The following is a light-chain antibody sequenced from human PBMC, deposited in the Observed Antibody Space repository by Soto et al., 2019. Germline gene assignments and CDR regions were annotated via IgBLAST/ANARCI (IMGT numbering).Light chain of an antibody. CDR2: SAS. CDR3: QQANSFPPT. J-gene: IGKJ5*01. V-gene: IGKV1-12*01. Sequence: DIQMTQSPSSVSASVGDRVTITCRASQGINSWLAWYQQKPGKAPKLLIYSASLLQSGVPSRFSGSRSGADFTLTTSSLQPEDFATYYCQQANSFPPTFGQGTRLEIK. CDR1: QGINSW.